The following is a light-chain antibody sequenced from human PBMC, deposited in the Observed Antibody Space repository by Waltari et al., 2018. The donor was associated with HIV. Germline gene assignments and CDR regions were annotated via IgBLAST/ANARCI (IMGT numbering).Light chain of an antibody. J-gene: IGKJ2*01. Sequence: VMTPLLLSLPVTPGQPASLPCRSSQSLLHSNGYNYLDWYLQKPGQSPQLLIYLGSNRASGVPDRFSGSGSGTDVTLKISRVEAEDVGVYYCMQALQTPRTFGQGTKLEIK. CDR3: MQALQTPRT. CDR1: QSLLHSNGYNY. CDR2: LGS. V-gene: IGKV2-28*01.